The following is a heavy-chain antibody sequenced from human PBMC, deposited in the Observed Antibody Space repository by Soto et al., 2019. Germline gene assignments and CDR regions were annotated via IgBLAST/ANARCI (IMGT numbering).Heavy chain of an antibody. CDR1: GYTFTSYG. V-gene: IGHV1-18*01. J-gene: IGHJ6*02. CDR2: ISAYNGNT. Sequence: ASVKVSCKASGYTFTSYGISWVRQAPGQGLEWMGWISAYNGNTNYAQKLQGRVTMTTDTSTSTAYMELRSLRSDDTTVYYCARDTYYDFWSGYYIYGMDVWGQGTTVTVSS. CDR3: ARDTYYDFWSGYYIYGMDV. D-gene: IGHD3-3*01.